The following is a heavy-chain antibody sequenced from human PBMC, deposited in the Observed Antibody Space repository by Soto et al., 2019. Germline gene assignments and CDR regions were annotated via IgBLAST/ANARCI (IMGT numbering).Heavy chain of an antibody. CDR2: INPSGGST. V-gene: IGHV1-46*01. D-gene: IGHD3-10*01. CDR1: GYTFTSYY. J-gene: IGHJ6*02. Sequence: ASVKVSCKASGYTFTSYYMHWVRQAPGQGLEWMGIINPSGGSTSYAQKFQGRVTMTRDTSTSTVYMELSSLRSEDTAVYYCAGGPSSITMVRGKVTSYSTRPYYYSGMDVWGQGTTVTVSS. CDR3: AGGPSSITMVRGKVTSYSTRPYYYSGMDV.